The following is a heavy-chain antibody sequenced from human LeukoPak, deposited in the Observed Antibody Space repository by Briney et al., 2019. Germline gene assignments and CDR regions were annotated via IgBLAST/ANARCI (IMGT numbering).Heavy chain of an antibody. Sequence: PSETLSLTCTVSGGSISSSSYYWGWILQPPGKGLEWIGIIYYSGSTNDNPSLKSRVTISVDTSKNQFSLKLNSVTAADTAVYYCARYSSSSGWFDPWGQGTLVTVSS. J-gene: IGHJ5*02. CDR3: ARYSSSSGWFDP. V-gene: IGHV4-39*01. CDR1: GGSISSSSYY. CDR2: IYYSGST. D-gene: IGHD6-6*01.